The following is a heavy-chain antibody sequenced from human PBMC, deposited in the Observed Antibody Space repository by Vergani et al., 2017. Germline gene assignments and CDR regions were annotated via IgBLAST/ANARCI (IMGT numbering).Heavy chain of an antibody. D-gene: IGHD2-15*01. J-gene: IGHJ4*02. V-gene: IGHV3-23*01. CDR3: ARLSYDPTPYLQGCYDC. Sequence: EVQLLQSGGGVIQPGGSVRLSCAASGFTFSACTMTWVRQAQGKGLEWVSAISARYPSTYYADSVKGRFTISRDNSKNMLYLQMNSLRAEDTAVYYCARLSYDPTPYLQGCYDCWGQGTLVSVSS. CDR2: ISARYPST. CDR1: GFTFSACT.